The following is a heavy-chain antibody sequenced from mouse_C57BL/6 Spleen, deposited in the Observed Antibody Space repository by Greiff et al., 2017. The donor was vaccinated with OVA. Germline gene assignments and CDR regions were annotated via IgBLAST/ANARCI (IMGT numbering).Heavy chain of an antibody. V-gene: IGHV1-19*01. CDR1: GYTFTDYY. Sequence: EVQLQQSGPVLVKPGASVKMSCKASGYTFTDYYMNWVKQSHGKSLEWIGVINPYNGGTSYNQKFKGKATLTVDKSSSTAYMELNSLTSEDSAVYYCARASSGYPWFAYWGQGTLVTVSA. D-gene: IGHD3-2*02. J-gene: IGHJ3*01. CDR3: ARASSGYPWFAY. CDR2: INPYNGGT.